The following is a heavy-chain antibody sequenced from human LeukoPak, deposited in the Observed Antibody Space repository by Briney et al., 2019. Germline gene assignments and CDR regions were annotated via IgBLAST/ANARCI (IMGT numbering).Heavy chain of an antibody. CDR2: ISTYTGNT. CDR3: ARDRQLQWFGEFNIDFDY. V-gene: IGHV1-18*01. J-gene: IGHJ4*02. Sequence: WASVKVSCKASGGTFSTYAISWVRQAPGQGFEWMGWISTYTGNTNYVEKFQGRVNMTTDTSTNTAYMEMRDLKSDDTAVYYCARDRQLQWFGEFNIDFDYWGQGTLVTVSS. CDR1: GGTFSTYA. D-gene: IGHD3-10*01.